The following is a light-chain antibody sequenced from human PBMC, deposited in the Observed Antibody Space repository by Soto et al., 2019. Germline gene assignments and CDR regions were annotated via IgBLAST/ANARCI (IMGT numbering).Light chain of an antibody. Sequence: EIVLTQSPATLSLSPGERATLSCRASQSVSSYLAWYQQKPGQAPRLLIYDASNRATGIPARFSGSGSGTDXTXXISXXXPEDFAVYXCQQRSNWPPALTFGGGTKVEIK. CDR3: QQRSNWPPALT. CDR1: QSVSSY. V-gene: IGKV3-11*01. J-gene: IGKJ4*01. CDR2: DAS.